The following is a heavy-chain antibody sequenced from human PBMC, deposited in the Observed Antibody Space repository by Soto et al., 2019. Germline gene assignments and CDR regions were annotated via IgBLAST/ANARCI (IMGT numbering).Heavy chain of an antibody. J-gene: IGHJ4*02. CDR3: AIDRGGSGWSTLDH. Sequence: EVQLLESGGSLVHPGGSLRLSCAASGFSFSYFDMSWVRQAPGKGLEWVAAISGSGGNTYYADSVKGRFTISRDNSKNTLFLQMNSLRDEDTAVYSCAIDRGGSGWSTLDHWGQGTLVTVSS. D-gene: IGHD6-19*01. CDR2: ISGSGGNT. CDR1: GFSFSYFD. V-gene: IGHV3-23*01.